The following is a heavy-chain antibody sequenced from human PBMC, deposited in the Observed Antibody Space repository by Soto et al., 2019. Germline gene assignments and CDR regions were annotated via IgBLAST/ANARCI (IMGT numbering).Heavy chain of an antibody. V-gene: IGHV3-30*03. CDR3: ATVKVVTQAFDY. CDR1: GFTFSSYG. D-gene: IGHD2-21*02. CDR2: ISYDGSNK. Sequence: PGGSLRLSCAASGFTFSSYGMHWVRQAPGKGLEWVAVISYDGSNKYYADSVKGRFTISRDNSKNTLYLQMNSLRAEDTAVYYCATVKVVTQAFDYWGQGTLVTVSS. J-gene: IGHJ4*02.